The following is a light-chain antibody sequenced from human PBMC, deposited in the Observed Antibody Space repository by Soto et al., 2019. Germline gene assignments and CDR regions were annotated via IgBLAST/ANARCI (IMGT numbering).Light chain of an antibody. CDR2: DVT. V-gene: IGLV2-14*01. J-gene: IGLJ2*01. CDR3: TSYRGSGIFEV. CDR1: SSDIGVYNY. Sequence: QSALTQPASVSGSPGQSITISCTGTSSDIGVYNYVSWYQQHPGKAPKLMIYDVTKRPSGVSNRFSGSKSGNTASLTIYGLQAEDEADYYCTSYRGSGIFEVFGGGTKLTVL.